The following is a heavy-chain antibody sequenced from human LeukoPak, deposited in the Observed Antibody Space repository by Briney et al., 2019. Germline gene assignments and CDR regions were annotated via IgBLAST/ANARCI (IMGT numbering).Heavy chain of an antibody. CDR3: ASLVGYDSSGYWFYFDY. CDR2: ISYDGSNK. D-gene: IGHD3-22*01. Sequence: GSLRLSCAASGFTFSSYAMHWVRQAPGKGLEWVAVISYDGSNKYYADSVKGRFTISRDNSKNTLYLQMNSLRAEDTAVYYCASLVGYDSSGYWFYFDYWGQGTLVTVSS. CDR1: GFTFSSYA. V-gene: IGHV3-30*04. J-gene: IGHJ4*02.